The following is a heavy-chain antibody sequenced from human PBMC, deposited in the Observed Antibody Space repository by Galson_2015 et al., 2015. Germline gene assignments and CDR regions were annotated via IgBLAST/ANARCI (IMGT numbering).Heavy chain of an antibody. CDR2: IIPIFGTA. Sequence: SVKVSCKASGGTFSSYAISWVRQAPGQGLEWMGGIIPIFGTANYAQKFQGRVTITADESTSTAYMELSSLRSEDTAVYYCARAPPGVGGAFDIWGQGTMVTISS. V-gene: IGHV1-69*13. J-gene: IGHJ3*02. CDR1: GGTFSSYA. D-gene: IGHD3-10*01. CDR3: ARAPPGVGGAFDI.